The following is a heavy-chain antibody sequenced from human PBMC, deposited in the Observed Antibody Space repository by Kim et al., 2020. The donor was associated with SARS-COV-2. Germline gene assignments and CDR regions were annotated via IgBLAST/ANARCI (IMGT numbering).Heavy chain of an antibody. CDR1: GFTFTDHG. Sequence: GGSLRLSCGTAGFTFTDHGMAWVRQAPGKGLEWVSSVCGGERGTYYADSVKGRFTISRDNSKNTLYLQMNSLRAEDTARYYCAKTRSGSCGGQIDFWGQGTLVTVSS. CDR3: AKTRSGSCGGQIDF. J-gene: IGHJ4*02. D-gene: IGHD3-10*01. CDR2: VCGGERGT. V-gene: IGHV3-23*01.